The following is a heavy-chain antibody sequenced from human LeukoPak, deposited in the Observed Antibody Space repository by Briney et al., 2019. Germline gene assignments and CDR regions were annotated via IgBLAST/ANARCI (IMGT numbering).Heavy chain of an antibody. CDR3: ARDRFEP. CDR1: GFTFSTYW. J-gene: IGHJ6*02. D-gene: IGHD3-3*01. V-gene: IGHV3-74*01. CDR2: ISNDGSTT. Sequence: GGSLRLSCAASGFTFSTYWMHWVRQTPGKGLVWVSHISNDGSTTSYADSVKGRFTISRDNAKNTLYLQMNSLRAEDTAVYYCARDRFEPWGQGTTVTVSS.